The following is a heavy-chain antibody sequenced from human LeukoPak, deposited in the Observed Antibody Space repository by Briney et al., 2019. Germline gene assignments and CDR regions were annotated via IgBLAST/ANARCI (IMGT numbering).Heavy chain of an antibody. CDR3: ARAPGYTSGWLNWFDP. V-gene: IGHV3-23*01. CDR1: EFTFSGYG. CDR2: ISSGGGYT. Sequence: GASLRLSCAASEFTFSGYGMTWVRQAPGEGLEWVSAISSGGGYTYYADSVKGRFTISRDNSKNTLYLQMNSLRAGDTAVYYCARAPGYTSGWLNWFDPWGQGTLVTVSS. J-gene: IGHJ5*02. D-gene: IGHD6-19*01.